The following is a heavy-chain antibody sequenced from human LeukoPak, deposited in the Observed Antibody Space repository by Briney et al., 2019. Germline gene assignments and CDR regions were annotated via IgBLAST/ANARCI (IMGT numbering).Heavy chain of an antibody. V-gene: IGHV4-39*01. J-gene: IGHJ5*02. CDR2: IYYSGST. CDR1: GGSISSNSYY. D-gene: IGHD3-10*01. CDR3: ARNRYYYGSGNYGVPNWFDP. Sequence: SETLSLTCTVSGGSISSNSYYWSWIRQPAGKGLEWIGSIYYSGSTYYNPSLKSRVTISVDTSKNQFSLKLNSVTAADTAVYYCARNRYYYGSGNYGVPNWFDPWGQGTLVTVSS.